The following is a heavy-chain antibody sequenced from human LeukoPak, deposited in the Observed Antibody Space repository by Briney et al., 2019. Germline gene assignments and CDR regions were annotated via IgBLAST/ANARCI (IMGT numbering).Heavy chain of an antibody. D-gene: IGHD2-21*01. CDR2: IFGGGSR. CDR1: GFTVSSNS. J-gene: IGHJ4*02. Sequence: GGSLRLSCAASGFTVSSNSMTWVRQAPGKGLEWVALIFGGGSRYYADSVKGRFTISRDTSKNKLFIQMNSLRAEDAAVYYCVRVGGDRVYWGQGTLVTVSS. CDR3: VRVGGDRVY. V-gene: IGHV3-66*01.